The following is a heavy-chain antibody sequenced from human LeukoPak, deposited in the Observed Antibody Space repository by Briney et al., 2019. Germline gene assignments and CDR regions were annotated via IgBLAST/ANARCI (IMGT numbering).Heavy chain of an antibody. CDR1: GGSISSGGYY. D-gene: IGHD3-9*01. V-gene: IGHV4-61*08. Sequence: PSETLSLTCTVSGGSISSGGYYWSWIRQPPGKGLEWIGYIYYSGGTNYNPSLKSRVTISVDTSKNQFSLKLSSVTAADMAVYYCAREKVYDILTGPPGDWFDPWGQGTLVTVSS. J-gene: IGHJ5*02. CDR3: AREKVYDILTGPPGDWFDP. CDR2: IYYSGGT.